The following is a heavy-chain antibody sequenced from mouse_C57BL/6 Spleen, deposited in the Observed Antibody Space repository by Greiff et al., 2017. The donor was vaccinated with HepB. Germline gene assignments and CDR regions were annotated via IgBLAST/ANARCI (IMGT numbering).Heavy chain of an antibody. CDR1: GYTFTSYW. Sequence: QVQLQQPGAELVKPGASVKMSCKASGYTFTSYWITWVKQRPGQGLEWIGDIYPGSGSTNYNEKFKSKATLTVDTSSSTAYMQLSSLTSEDSAVYYCARTEITTVVAPFAYWGQGTLVTVSA. V-gene: IGHV1-55*01. D-gene: IGHD1-1*01. J-gene: IGHJ3*01. CDR3: ARTEITTVVAPFAY. CDR2: IYPGSGST.